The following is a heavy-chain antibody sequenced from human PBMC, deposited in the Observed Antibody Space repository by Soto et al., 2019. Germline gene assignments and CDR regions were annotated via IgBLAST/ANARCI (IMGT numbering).Heavy chain of an antibody. Sequence: GSLRLSCAGSGFTFRWFGMNWVRQAPGKGLEWVARISNDGSNEYYVDSVKGRFTISGDNAKNSLYLQMNNLRAEDTAMYYCARDPVTSDWGQGTLVTVSS. CDR2: ISNDGSNE. CDR3: ARDPVTSD. V-gene: IGHV3-30*03. J-gene: IGHJ4*02. CDR1: GFTFRWFG.